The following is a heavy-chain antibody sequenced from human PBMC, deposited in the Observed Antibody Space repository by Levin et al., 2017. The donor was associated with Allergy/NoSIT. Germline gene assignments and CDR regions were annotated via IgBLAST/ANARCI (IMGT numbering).Heavy chain of an antibody. CDR1: GGSISSNNYY. D-gene: IGHD3-16*02. CDR2: IKYSGST. J-gene: IGHJ4*02. Sequence: SSETLSLTCTVSGGSISSNNYYGAWIRQPPGKGLEWIGTIKYSGSTYYHPSLKSRVTISVDTSKKQFSLKVTSVTAADTAVYYCARGQIGRIDPFDYWGQGTLVTVSS. V-gene: IGHV4-39*07. CDR3: ARGQIGRIDPFDY.